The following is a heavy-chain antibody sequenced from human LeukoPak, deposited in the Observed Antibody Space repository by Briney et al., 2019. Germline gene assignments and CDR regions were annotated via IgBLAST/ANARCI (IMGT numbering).Heavy chain of an antibody. CDR3: TRYYDSSGYYYFDY. J-gene: IGHJ4*02. D-gene: IGHD3-22*01. CDR1: GFTFSNAW. Sequence: GGSLRLSCAASGFTFSNAWMNWVRQAPGKGLEWVGRIKSKTEGGTIDYAAPVKGRFTISRDDSKNTLYLQMNSLKTEDTAVYYCTRYYDSSGYYYFDYWGQGTLVTVSS. V-gene: IGHV3-15*07. CDR2: IKSKTEGGTI.